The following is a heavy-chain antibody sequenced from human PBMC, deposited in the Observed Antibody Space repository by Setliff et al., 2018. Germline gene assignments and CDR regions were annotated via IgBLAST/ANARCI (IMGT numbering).Heavy chain of an antibody. J-gene: IGHJ3*01. D-gene: IGHD1-1*01. CDR3: SAVAAYTGRNMGSKGTDAYYL. CDR1: GSTFSSLW. CDR2: INQGGGEQ. V-gene: IGHV3-7*03. Sequence: PGGSLRLSCAASGSTFSSLWMAWVRQAPGKGLEWVTNINQGGGEQFYVDSVKGRFTSSRDNAKNSLYLQMNSLRTEDTAVYYCSAVAAYTGRNMGSKGTDAYYLWGQGTMVTVSS.